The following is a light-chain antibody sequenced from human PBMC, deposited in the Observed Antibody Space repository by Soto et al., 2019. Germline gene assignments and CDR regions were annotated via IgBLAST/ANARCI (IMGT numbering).Light chain of an antibody. V-gene: IGKV3-20*01. CDR3: QQYGSSPET. CDR1: QSVSSNY. J-gene: IGKJ1*01. Sequence: EIVLTQSPGTLSLSPGERATLSCRASQSVSSNYLAWYQQKPGQAPRLLIYGASNGATGIPDRFSGSGSGTDFTLTISRLEPEDFAVYYCQQYGSSPETFGQGTKVEIK. CDR2: GAS.